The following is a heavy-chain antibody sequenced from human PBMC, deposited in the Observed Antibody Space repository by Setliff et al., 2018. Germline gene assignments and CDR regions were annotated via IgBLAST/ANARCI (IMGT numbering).Heavy chain of an antibody. D-gene: IGHD6-19*01. J-gene: IGHJ4*02. V-gene: IGHV4-38-2*02. CDR2: IYHSGST. CDR1: GYSISTGYY. CDR3: ARVLSSGWEGDY. Sequence: PSETLSLTCPVPGYSISTGYYWGWIRQPPGKGLEWIGSIYHSGSTYYNPSLKSRVTISVDTSKNQFSLRLSSVTAADTAVYYCARVLSSGWEGDYWGQGTLVTVSS.